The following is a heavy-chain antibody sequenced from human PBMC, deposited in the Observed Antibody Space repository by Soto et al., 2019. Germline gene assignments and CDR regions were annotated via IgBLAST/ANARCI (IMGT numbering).Heavy chain of an antibody. J-gene: IGHJ4*02. D-gene: IGHD2-21*02. Sequence: EVQLVESGGGLIQPGGSLRLSCAASGFTVSSNYMSWVRQAPGKGLEWVSVIYSGGSTYYADSVKGRFTISRDNSKNTLYLQMNSLRAEDTAVYYCARARCFGANVGGDCSSFDYWGQGTLVTVSS. V-gene: IGHV3-53*01. CDR3: ARARCFGANVGGDCSSFDY. CDR1: GFTVSSNY. CDR2: IYSGGST.